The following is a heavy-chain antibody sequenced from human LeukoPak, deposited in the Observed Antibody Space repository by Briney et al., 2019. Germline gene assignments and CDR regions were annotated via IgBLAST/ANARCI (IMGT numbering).Heavy chain of an antibody. CDR3: ATTYKGRYFDN. Sequence: SETLSLTCTVSGDSFSSYYCSRIRQPPGEGLEWIGSIYNSGSTDYNPSLKSRVTMSEDTSKNQFSLQLNSATAADTAVYYCATTYKGRYFDNWGQGTLVTVSS. J-gene: IGHJ4*02. V-gene: IGHV4-59*08. CDR1: GDSFSSYY. CDR2: IYNSGST. D-gene: IGHD1-1*01.